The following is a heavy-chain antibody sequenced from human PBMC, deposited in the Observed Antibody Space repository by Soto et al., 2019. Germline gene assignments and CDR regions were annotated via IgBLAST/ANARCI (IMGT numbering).Heavy chain of an antibody. V-gene: IGHV1-2*02. D-gene: IGHD6-6*01. Sequence: ASVKVSCKASGFSFTGYYIHWLRQAPGQGLEWMGWINAHSGGTEYAQKFQGRVTLTRDTSIAYLTLTSLTFDDTALYYCAKDLTRQLAYWLDPWGQGTQVTVSS. J-gene: IGHJ5*02. CDR2: INAHSGGT. CDR1: GFSFTGYY. CDR3: AKDLTRQLAYWLDP.